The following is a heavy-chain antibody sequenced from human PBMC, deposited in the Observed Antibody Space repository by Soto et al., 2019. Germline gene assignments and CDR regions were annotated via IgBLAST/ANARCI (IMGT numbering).Heavy chain of an antibody. J-gene: IGHJ3*02. CDR2: INPSGGST. CDR1: GYTFTSYY. V-gene: IGHV1-46*01. CDR3: ARDTETLGPRANDALDI. Sequence: ASVKVYCKASGYTFTSYYMHWVRQAPGQGLEWMGIINPSGGSTSYAQNFQGRVSITRDTSASTVYMELTGLTSEDTAVYYCARDTETLGPRANDALDIWGQGTMVTVSS. D-gene: IGHD3-3*02.